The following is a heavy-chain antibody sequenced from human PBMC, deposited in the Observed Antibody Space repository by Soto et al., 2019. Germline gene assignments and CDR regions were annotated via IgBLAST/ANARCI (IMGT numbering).Heavy chain of an antibody. D-gene: IGHD4-17*01. CDR3: TRVGGYYGDYPNFDY. J-gene: IGHJ4*02. V-gene: IGHV4-59*01. CDR2: IYYTGST. CDR1: GSSISSYY. Sequence: SETLSLTCRVSGSSISSYYWSWLRQPPGKGLEWIGNIYYTGSTNYHPSLTSRVIMSVESSKKQFSLRLNSVTAADTAVYYCTRVGGYYGDYPNFDYWGQGALVTVSS.